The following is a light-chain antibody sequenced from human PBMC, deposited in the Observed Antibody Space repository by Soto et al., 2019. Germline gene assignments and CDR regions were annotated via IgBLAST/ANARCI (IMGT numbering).Light chain of an antibody. CDR1: QSVSSR. V-gene: IGKV1-5*03. CDR2: KAS. Sequence: DIPMTQSPSTLSASVGDRVTITCRASQSVSSRLAWYQQKPGKAPNLLIYKASNLESGLPSRFSGSGSGTEFTLTISSLQPDDFAAYYCLQYSSYSWTFGQGTKVQI. J-gene: IGKJ1*01. CDR3: LQYSSYSWT.